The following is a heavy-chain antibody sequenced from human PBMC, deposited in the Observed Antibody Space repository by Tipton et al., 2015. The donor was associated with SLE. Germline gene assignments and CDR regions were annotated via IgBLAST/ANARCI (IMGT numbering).Heavy chain of an antibody. Sequence: QLVQSGAEVKKPGSSVKVSCKASGGTFSSYAISWERQAPGQGLEWMGRIIPIFGTANYAQKFQGRVTITADESTSTAYMELRSLRSDDTAVYYCARDLYYASSPWVWFDPWGQGPLVTVSS. V-gene: IGHV1-69*13. CDR1: GGTFSSYA. CDR3: ARDLYYASSPWVWFDP. D-gene: IGHD3-22*01. CDR2: IIPIFGTA. J-gene: IGHJ5*02.